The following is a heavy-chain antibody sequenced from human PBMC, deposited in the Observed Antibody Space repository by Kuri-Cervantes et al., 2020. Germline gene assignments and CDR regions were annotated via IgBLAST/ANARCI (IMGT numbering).Heavy chain of an antibody. Sequence: ESLKTSCTVSGGSVSSGSYYWSWIRQPPGKGLEWIGYIYYSGSTNYNPSLKSRVTISVDTSKNQFSLKLSSVTAADTAVYYCARDSSSYYYYGMDVWGQGTTVTVSS. D-gene: IGHD6-6*01. CDR2: IYYSGST. CDR1: GGSVSSGSYY. V-gene: IGHV4-61*01. J-gene: IGHJ6*02. CDR3: ARDSSSYYYYGMDV.